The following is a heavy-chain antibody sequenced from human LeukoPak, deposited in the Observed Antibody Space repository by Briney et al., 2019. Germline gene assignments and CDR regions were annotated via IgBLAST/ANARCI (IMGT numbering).Heavy chain of an antibody. Sequence: SQTLSLTCAISGDSVSSNSATWNWIRQSPLRGLEWRGRTYYRSKWYNDYAVSVKSRITINPDTSKNQFSLQLNSVTPEDTAVYFCARYSSNYLDSWGQGTLVTVSS. D-gene: IGHD2-2*01. V-gene: IGHV6-1*01. CDR1: GDSVSSNSAT. CDR3: ARYSSNYLDS. J-gene: IGHJ4*02. CDR2: TYYRSKWYN.